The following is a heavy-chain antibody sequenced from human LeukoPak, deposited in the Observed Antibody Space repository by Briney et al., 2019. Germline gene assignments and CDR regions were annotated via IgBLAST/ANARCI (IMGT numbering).Heavy chain of an antibody. Sequence: SETLSLTRTVSGGSISSGGYYWSWIRQHPGKGLEWIGYIYYSGSTYYNPSLKSRVTISVDTSKNQFSLKLSSVTTGDTAVYYCARVPSVTYYYDSWGQGTLVTVSS. CDR2: IYYSGST. V-gene: IGHV4-31*03. CDR1: GGSISSGGYY. D-gene: IGHD3-22*01. J-gene: IGHJ4*02. CDR3: ARVPSVTYYYDS.